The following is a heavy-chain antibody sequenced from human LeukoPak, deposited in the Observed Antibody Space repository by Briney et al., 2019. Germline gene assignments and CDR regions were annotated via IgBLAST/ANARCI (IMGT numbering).Heavy chain of an antibody. D-gene: IGHD3-3*01. CDR3: ARDHYDFWSGYQFDP. Sequence: SVKVSCKASGGTFSSYAISWVRQAPGQGLEWMGGIIPIFGTANYAQKFQGRVTITADESTSTAYMELSSLRSEDTAVYYCARDHYDFWSGYQFDPWGQGTLVTVSS. V-gene: IGHV1-69*13. J-gene: IGHJ5*02. CDR2: IIPIFGTA. CDR1: GGTFSSYA.